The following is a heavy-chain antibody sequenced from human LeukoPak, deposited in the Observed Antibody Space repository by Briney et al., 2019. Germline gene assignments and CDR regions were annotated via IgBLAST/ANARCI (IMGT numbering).Heavy chain of an antibody. CDR1: GGSFSGYY. D-gene: IGHD2-15*01. V-gene: IGHV4-34*01. J-gene: IGHJ4*02. CDR2: INHSGRT. CDR3: ARVPLLDV. Sequence: SETLSLTCAVYGGSFSGYYWSWIRQPPGKGLEWIGEINHSGRTNYNPSLKSRVTISVDTSKNQFSLKLSSVTAADTAVYYCARVPLLDVWGRGTLVTVSS.